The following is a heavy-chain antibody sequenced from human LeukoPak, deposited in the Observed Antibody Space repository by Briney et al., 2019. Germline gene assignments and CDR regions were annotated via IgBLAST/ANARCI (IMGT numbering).Heavy chain of an antibody. CDR3: ARDINDFWSGYYPH. CDR2: LHTSGST. D-gene: IGHD3-3*01. J-gene: IGHJ4*02. Sequence: SETLSLTCTVSGGSISSYYWSCIRQPAGEGLEWIGRLHTSGSTHYNPSLKSRVTMSVDTSKNQFSLKLSSVTAADTAVYYCARDINDFWSGYYPHWGQGTLVTVSS. V-gene: IGHV4-4*07. CDR1: GGSISSYY.